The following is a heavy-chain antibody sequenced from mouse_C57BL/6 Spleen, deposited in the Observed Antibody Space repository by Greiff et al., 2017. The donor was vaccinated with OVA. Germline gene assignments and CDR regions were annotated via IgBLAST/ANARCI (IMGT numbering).Heavy chain of an antibody. CDR2: IDPSDSET. V-gene: IGHV1-52*01. Sequence: VQLQQPGAELVRPGSSVKLSCKASGYTFTSYWMHWVKQRPIQGLEWIGNIDPSDSETHYNQKFKDKATLTVDKSSSTAYMQLSSLTSEDSAVYYCARNHYGNFDWYFDVWGTGTTVTVSS. CDR3: ARNHYGNFDWYFDV. CDR1: GYTFTSYW. D-gene: IGHD2-1*01. J-gene: IGHJ1*03.